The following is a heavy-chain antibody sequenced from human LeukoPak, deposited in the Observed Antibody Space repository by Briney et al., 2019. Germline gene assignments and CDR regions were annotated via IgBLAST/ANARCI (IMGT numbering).Heavy chain of an antibody. CDR1: GGSISSSSYY. CDR2: IYYSGST. CDR3: ARVGYRGGDCYEGYYYYYMDV. J-gene: IGHJ6*03. D-gene: IGHD2-21*02. V-gene: IGHV4-61*05. Sequence: SETLSLTCTVSGGSISSSSYYWGWIRQPPGKGLEWIGYIYYSGSTNYNPSLKSRVTISVDTSKNQFSLKLSSVTAADTAVYYCARVGYRGGDCYEGYYYYYMDVWGKGTTVTISS.